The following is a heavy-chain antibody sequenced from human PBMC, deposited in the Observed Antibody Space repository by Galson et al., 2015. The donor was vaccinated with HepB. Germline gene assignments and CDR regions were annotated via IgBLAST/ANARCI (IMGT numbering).Heavy chain of an antibody. Sequence: SETLSLTCTVSGGSISSSYWSWFRQSPGKGLEWIGYIYHTGSTNYNPSLKSRVTMSVDTSKNPFSLRLGSVTAADTAVYFCARAPSAIVVRYFDVWGRGTLVTVSS. CDR2: IYHTGST. CDR3: ARAPSAIVVRYFDV. CDR1: GGSISSSY. D-gene: IGHD3-22*01. V-gene: IGHV4-59*01. J-gene: IGHJ2*01.